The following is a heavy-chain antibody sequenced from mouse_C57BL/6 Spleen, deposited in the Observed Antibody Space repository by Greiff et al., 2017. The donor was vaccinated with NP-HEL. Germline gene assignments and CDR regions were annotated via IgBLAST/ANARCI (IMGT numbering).Heavy chain of an antibody. CDR1: GYAFSSYW. V-gene: IGHV1-80*01. J-gene: IGHJ1*03. CDR2: IYPGDGDT. D-gene: IGHD2-1*01. CDR3: ARYGNPPYWYFDG. Sequence: VQLQQSGAELVKPGASVKISCKASGYAFSSYWMNWVKQRPGKGLEWIGQIYPGDGDTNYNGKFKGKATLTADKSSSTAYMQLSSLTSEDSAVYFCARYGNPPYWYFDGWGTGTTVTVSS.